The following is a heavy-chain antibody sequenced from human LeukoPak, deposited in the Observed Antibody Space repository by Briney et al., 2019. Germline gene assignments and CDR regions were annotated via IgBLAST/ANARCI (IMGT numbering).Heavy chain of an antibody. CDR2: IYYSGSS. J-gene: IGHJ4*02. V-gene: IGHV4-31*03. Sequence: PSQTLSLTCTVSGGSISSGGYYWSWIRQHPGNGLEWNGYIYYSGSSYYNPPLKSRVTISVDTSKNQFSLKLSSVTAADTAVYYCARSDSGSYPLDYWGQGTLVTVSS. CDR1: GGSISSGGYY. CDR3: ARSDSGSYPLDY. D-gene: IGHD1-26*01.